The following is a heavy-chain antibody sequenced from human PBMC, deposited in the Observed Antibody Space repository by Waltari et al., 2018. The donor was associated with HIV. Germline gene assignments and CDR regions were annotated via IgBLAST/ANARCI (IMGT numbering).Heavy chain of an antibody. CDR2: CDPKNGKP. D-gene: IGHD2-15*01. Sequence: QVHLIQSAFDMKRPGASVTIACKVSGYPLSDFSMQWVRQGPGHRLEWMGGCDPKNGKPVYSQRFWGRVSLAEDTSEDTAYLELNRLTSDDTAVYYCVTLYKQSPLYSNFWGQGTLVTVSP. J-gene: IGHJ1*01. V-gene: IGHV1-24*01. CDR1: GYPLSDFS. CDR3: VTLYKQSPLYSNF.